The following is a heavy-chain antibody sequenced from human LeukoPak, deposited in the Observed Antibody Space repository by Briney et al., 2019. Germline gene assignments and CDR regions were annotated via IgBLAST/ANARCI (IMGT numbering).Heavy chain of an antibody. CDR2: INHSGST. Sequence: PSETLSLTFAVYGGAFSGYYWSWIRKPPGKGLEWMGEINHSGSTNYNPSLKSPVTLSVDTSKDQFSLKLGSVTAADTAVYYCARPGPPTAEFMDVWGQGTTVTVSS. CDR1: GGAFSGYY. J-gene: IGHJ6*02. D-gene: IGHD2/OR15-2a*01. CDR3: ARPGPPTAEFMDV. V-gene: IGHV4-34*01.